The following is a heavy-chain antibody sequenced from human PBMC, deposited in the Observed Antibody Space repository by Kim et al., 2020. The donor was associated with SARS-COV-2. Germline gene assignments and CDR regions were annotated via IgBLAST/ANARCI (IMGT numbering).Heavy chain of an antibody. CDR3: ARDDFRGGARPTCSDS. J-gene: IGHJ4*02. CDR2: ISPSGNTV. CDR1: GFTFSPYG. V-gene: IGHV3-48*02. D-gene: IGHD1-26*01. Sequence: GGSLRLSCETSGFTFSPYGMNWVRQAPGKGLEWVAYISPSGNTVFYPDSVKGRFTISRDNAKNSLYLEMNSLRDEDTALYYCARDDFRGGARPTCSDSWGQGILVTVSS.